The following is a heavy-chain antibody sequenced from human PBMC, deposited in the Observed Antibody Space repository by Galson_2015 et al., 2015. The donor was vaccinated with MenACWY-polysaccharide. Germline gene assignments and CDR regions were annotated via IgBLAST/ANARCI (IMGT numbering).Heavy chain of an antibody. D-gene: IGHD5/OR15-5a*01. CDR1: GFTFSSYT. V-gene: IGHV3-23*01. CDR2: ISGSGASK. Sequence: SLRLSCATSGFTFSSYTMSWVRQAPGKGLEWVSGISGSGASKYYADSVKGRFTISRDNVKNTMYLQMNSLRDADTAVYYCANPGLSTIRTSDVDYWGQGTLVTVSS. J-gene: IGHJ4*02. CDR3: ANPGLSTIRTSDVDY.